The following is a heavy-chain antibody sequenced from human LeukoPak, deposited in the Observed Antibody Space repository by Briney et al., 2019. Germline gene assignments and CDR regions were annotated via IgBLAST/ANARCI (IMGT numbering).Heavy chain of an antibody. Sequence: SETLSLTCTVSGGSISSYYWSWIRQPPGKGLEWIGYIYYSGSTNYNPSLKSRVTISVDTSKNQFSLKLSSVTAADTAVYYCARQYYYGMDVWGQGTTVPVSS. V-gene: IGHV4-59*01. CDR1: GGSISSYY. J-gene: IGHJ6*02. CDR2: IYYSGST. CDR3: ARQYYYGMDV.